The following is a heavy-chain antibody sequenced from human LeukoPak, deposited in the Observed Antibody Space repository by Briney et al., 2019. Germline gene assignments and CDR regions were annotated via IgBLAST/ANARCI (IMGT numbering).Heavy chain of an antibody. CDR1: GGTFSSEA. V-gene: IGHV1-69*05. CDR3: ARGRGFYMDV. Sequence: ASVKVSCKASGGTFSSEAFIWVRQAPGQGLEWVGGIIPIFGRADYAQKFQDIVTITTDESTSTVYMELSSLRSEDAAVYYCARGRGFYMDVWGKGTTVTVSS. CDR2: IIPIFGRA. J-gene: IGHJ6*03.